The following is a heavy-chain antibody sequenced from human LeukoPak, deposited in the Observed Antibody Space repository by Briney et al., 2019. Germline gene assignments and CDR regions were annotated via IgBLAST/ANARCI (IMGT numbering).Heavy chain of an antibody. J-gene: IGHJ4*02. V-gene: IGHV3-23*01. CDR3: GRDSRWAQPDY. D-gene: IGHD5-24*01. Sequence: PGGSLRLSCAASGFTFSSYAMSWVRQAPGKGLEWVSAISGSGGSTYYADSVKGRFTISRDNSKNMVYLQINSLTPKDTAIYYCGRDSRWAQPDYWGQGTLVTVSS. CDR1: GFTFSSYA. CDR2: ISGSGGST.